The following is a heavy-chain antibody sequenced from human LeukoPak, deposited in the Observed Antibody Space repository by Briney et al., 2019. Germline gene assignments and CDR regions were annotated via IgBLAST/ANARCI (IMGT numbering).Heavy chain of an antibody. Sequence: PGGSLRLSCAASGFTFSSYAMHWVRQAPGKGLEWVAVISYDGSNKYYADSVKGRFTISRDNSKNTLYLQMNSLRAEDTAVYYCARTPDYYDGSGSDTTYYFDYWGQGTLVTVSS. CDR2: ISYDGSNK. CDR3: ARTPDYYDGSGSDTTYYFDY. V-gene: IGHV3-30-3*01. J-gene: IGHJ4*02. CDR1: GFTFSSYA. D-gene: IGHD3-22*01.